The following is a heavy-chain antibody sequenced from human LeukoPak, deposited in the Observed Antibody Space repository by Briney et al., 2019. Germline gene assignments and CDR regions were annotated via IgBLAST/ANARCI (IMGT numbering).Heavy chain of an antibody. Sequence: ASVKVSCKASGYTFTSYYMHWVRQAPGQGLEWMGIINPSGGSASYAQKFQGRVTMTRDTSTSTVYMELSGLRSEDTAVYYCARDKSMIVVVITSGGFDPWGQGTLVTVSS. CDR3: ARDKSMIVVVITSGGFDP. J-gene: IGHJ5*02. D-gene: IGHD3-22*01. V-gene: IGHV1-46*01. CDR2: INPSGGSA. CDR1: GYTFTSYY.